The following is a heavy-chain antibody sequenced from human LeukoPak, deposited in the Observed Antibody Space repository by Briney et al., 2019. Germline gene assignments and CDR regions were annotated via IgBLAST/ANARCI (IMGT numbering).Heavy chain of an antibody. J-gene: IGHJ4*02. CDR1: GGTFSSYT. CDR2: IIPILGIA. D-gene: IGHD3-22*01. Sequence: SVKVSCKASGGTFSSYTISWVRQAPGQGLGWMGRIIPILGIANHAQKFQGRVTITADKSTSTAYMELSSLRSEDTAVYYCATLNYYDSSGYPFDYWGQGTLVTVSS. V-gene: IGHV1-69*02. CDR3: ATLNYYDSSGYPFDY.